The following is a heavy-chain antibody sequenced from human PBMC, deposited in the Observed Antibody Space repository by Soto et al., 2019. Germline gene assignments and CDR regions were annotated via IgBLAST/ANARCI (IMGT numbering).Heavy chain of an antibody. CDR3: ARLVTGTQDYFDF. J-gene: IGHJ4*02. V-gene: IGHV4-39*02. CDR1: GGPISRISHS. Sequence: KPSETLSLTSTVPGGPISRISHSWGWFRQSPGQGLEWIGNIFDKGISYYNPSLKSRVTISADTSKNHCSLKLRSVTVADTAVDSCARLVTGTQDYFDFWGEGSLVTVSS. CDR2: IFDKGIS. D-gene: IGHD1-1*01.